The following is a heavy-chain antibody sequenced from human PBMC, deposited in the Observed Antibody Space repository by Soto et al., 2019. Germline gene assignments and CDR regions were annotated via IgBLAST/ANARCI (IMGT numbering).Heavy chain of an antibody. CDR3: ATIGDVTFHY. CDR1: GLAFSTYW. V-gene: IGHV3-7*02. J-gene: IGHJ4*02. CDR2: TKPDETET. Sequence: EVQLVESGGGLVQPGGSLRLSCTTSGLAFSTYWMAWVRQAPGKGLEWVGNTKPDETETYYADSVEGRFTISRDNAKSSLSLQMNSLRVEDTAVYYCATIGDVTFHYWGQGTPDTVSS. D-gene: IGHD4-4*01.